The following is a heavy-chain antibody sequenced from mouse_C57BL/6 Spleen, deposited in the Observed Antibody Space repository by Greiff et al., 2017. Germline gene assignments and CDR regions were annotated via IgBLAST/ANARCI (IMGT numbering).Heavy chain of an antibody. V-gene: IGHV10-1*01. CDR1: GFSFNTYA. CDR2: IRSKSNNYAT. J-gene: IGHJ1*03. D-gene: IGHD2-12*01. CDR3: VRGRVLAYDGNWYFDV. Sequence: EVMLVESGGGLVQPKGSLKLSCAASGFSFNTYAMNWVRQAPGKGLEWVARIRSKSNNYATYYADSVKDRFTISRDDSENMLYLQMNNLKTEDTAMYYGVRGRVLAYDGNWYFDVWGTGTTVTVSS.